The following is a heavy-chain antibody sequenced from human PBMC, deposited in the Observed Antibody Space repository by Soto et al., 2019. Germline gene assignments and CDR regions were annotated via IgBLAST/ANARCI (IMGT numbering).Heavy chain of an antibody. CDR1: GFTFSSYA. CDR2: ISGSGGST. D-gene: IGHD4-17*01. V-gene: IGHV3-23*01. J-gene: IGHJ4*02. Sequence: SCAASGFTFSSYAMSWVRQAPGKGLEWVSAISGSGGSTYYADSVKGRFTISRDNSKNTLYLQMNSLRAEDTAVYYCAKDSNGDYFSSVYWGQGTLVTVSS. CDR3: AKDSNGDYFSSVY.